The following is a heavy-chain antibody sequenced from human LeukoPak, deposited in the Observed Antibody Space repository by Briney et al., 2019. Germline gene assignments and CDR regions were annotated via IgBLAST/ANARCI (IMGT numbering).Heavy chain of an antibody. CDR3: AKPRYSGSYYATAPGPDY. V-gene: IGHV3-30*18. CDR1: GFTFSSYG. Sequence: GGSLRLSCAASGFTFSSYGMHWVRQAPGKGLEWVAVISYDGSNKYYADSVKGRFTISRDNSKNTLYLQMNSLRAEDTAVYYCAKPRYSGSYYATAPGPDYWGQGTLVTVSS. CDR2: ISYDGSNK. J-gene: IGHJ4*02. D-gene: IGHD1-26*01.